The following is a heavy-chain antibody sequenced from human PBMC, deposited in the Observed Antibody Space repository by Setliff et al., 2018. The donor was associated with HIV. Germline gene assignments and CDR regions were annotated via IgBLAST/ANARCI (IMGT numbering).Heavy chain of an antibody. Sequence: SETLSLTCAVYGGFTSSSDWWSWVRQPPGKGLEWIGEIHHSGSTNYNPSLKSRVTISVDKSKNQFSLKLSSVTAADTAVYYCAREKRYSYGSDWFDPWGQETPVTVSS. D-gene: IGHD5-18*01. CDR3: AREKRYSYGSDWFDP. CDR1: GGFTSSSDW. CDR2: IHHSGST. J-gene: IGHJ5*02. V-gene: IGHV4-4*02.